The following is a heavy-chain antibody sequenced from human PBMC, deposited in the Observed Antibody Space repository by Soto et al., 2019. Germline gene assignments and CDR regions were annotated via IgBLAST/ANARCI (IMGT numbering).Heavy chain of an antibody. J-gene: IGHJ4*02. V-gene: IGHV4-34*01. Sequence: SETLSLTCDVYGGSFSGYIWTWIRQTPGKGLQWIGQINHSGSANYNPSLKSRVTMSVHTSKSQFSLELRSVTAADTAVYYCVRNASVTDPRDGKKYDLFDYWGLGTLVTVSS. CDR3: VRNASVTDPRDGKKYDLFDY. CDR2: INHSGSA. D-gene: IGHD1-20*01. CDR1: GGSFSGYI.